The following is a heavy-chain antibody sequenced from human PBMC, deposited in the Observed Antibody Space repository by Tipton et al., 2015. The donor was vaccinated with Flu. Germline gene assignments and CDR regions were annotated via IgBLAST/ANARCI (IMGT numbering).Heavy chain of an antibody. V-gene: IGHV4-39*07. J-gene: IGHJ4*02. CDR1: GGSISSSSYY. CDR2: IYYSGST. D-gene: IGHD3-22*01. CDR3: ARDRAVVVVVAAPIPSNFDY. Sequence: TLSLTCTVSGGSISSSSYYWGWIRQPPGKGLEWIGSIYYSGSTYYNPSLKSRVTISVDTSKNQFSLKLSSVTAADTAVYYCARDRAVVVVVAAPIPSNFDYWGQGTLVTVSS.